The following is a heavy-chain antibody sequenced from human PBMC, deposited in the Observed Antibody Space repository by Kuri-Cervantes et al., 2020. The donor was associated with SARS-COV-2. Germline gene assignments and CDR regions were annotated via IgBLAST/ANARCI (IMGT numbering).Heavy chain of an antibody. CDR3: ARVDCWGGYDVMDV. Sequence: VKVSCKASGYTFTGYYMHWVRQGPGQGLEWMGWINPNSGCTNYEQKFQGRVTMTRNTSISTAYMELSKLRSDDTAVYYCARVDCWGGYDVMDVWGKGTTVTVSS. CDR1: GYTFTGYY. D-gene: IGHD3-3*01. V-gene: IGHV1-2*02. CDR2: INPNSGCT. J-gene: IGHJ6*03.